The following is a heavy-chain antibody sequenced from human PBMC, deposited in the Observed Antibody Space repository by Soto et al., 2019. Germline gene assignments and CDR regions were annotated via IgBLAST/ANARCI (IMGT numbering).Heavy chain of an antibody. CDR2: ISFDGSLK. V-gene: IGHV3-30*04. Sequence: QVQLVESGGGVVQPGRSLRLSCTASGFTFDSHTMHWVRQSPGKGLEWVALISFDGSLKYDSDSVKGLFSISRDNSKNTVFLEMNSLRPEDTAVYYCARTYSSSWNYLDYWGQGVQVIVSS. J-gene: IGHJ4*02. D-gene: IGHD6-13*01. CDR3: ARTYSSSWNYLDY. CDR1: GFTFDSHT.